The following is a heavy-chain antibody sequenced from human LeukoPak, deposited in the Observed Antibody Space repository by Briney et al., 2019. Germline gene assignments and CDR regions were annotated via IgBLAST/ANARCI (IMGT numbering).Heavy chain of an antibody. D-gene: IGHD6-13*01. CDR3: ARDAAGIAAAGTHY. Sequence: GGSLRLSCAASGFTFSSYSMNWVRQAPGKGLEWVSSISSSSYIYYADSVKGRFTISRDNAKNSLYLQMNSLRAEDTAVYYCARDAAGIAAAGTHYWGQGTLVTVSS. CDR2: ISSSSYI. J-gene: IGHJ4*02. V-gene: IGHV3-21*01. CDR1: GFTFSSYS.